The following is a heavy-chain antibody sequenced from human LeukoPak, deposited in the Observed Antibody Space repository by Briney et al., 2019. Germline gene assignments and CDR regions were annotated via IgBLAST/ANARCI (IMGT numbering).Heavy chain of an antibody. J-gene: IGHJ4*02. Sequence: KPSETLSLTCTVSGGSVSRGDYYWTWIRQPPGKGLEWIGHIYYSGNTYYDPSLKSRLTISVDTSKNQFSLTVSSVTAADTAVYFCARHHRYSSGSIDYWGQGTLVTVSS. V-gene: IGHV4-30-4*01. CDR3: ARHHRYSSGSIDY. CDR2: IYYSGNT. D-gene: IGHD3-22*01. CDR1: GGSVSRGDYY.